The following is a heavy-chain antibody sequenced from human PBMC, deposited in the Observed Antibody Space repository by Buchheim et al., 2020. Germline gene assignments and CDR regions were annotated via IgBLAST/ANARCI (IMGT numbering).Heavy chain of an antibody. CDR1: GGSISGYN. J-gene: IGHJ4*02. Sequence: QVQLQESGPGLVKPSETLSLTCTVSGGSISGYNWNWIRQPPGKGLEWIGFINYSGRTNSNPSLRSRGSISVDTSTNQFSLKLTSVTAADTAVYYCARTGGDHQGGDYWGQGTL. CDR3: ARTGGDHQGGDY. CDR2: INYSGRT. V-gene: IGHV4-59*01. D-gene: IGHD4-17*01.